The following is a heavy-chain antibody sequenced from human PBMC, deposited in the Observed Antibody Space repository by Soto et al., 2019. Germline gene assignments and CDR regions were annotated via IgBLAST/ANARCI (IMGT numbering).Heavy chain of an antibody. CDR2: IKQDGSEK. CDR1: GFTFRSYW. J-gene: IGHJ4*02. D-gene: IGHD6-6*01. CDR3: ARAIAARPFDY. V-gene: IGHV3-7*05. Sequence: EVQLVESGGGLVQPGGSLRLSCAASGFTFRSYWMSWVRQAPGKGLEWVANIKQDGSEKYYVDSVKGRFTISRDNAKNSLYLQMNSLRAEDTAVYYCARAIAARPFDYWGQGTLVTVSS.